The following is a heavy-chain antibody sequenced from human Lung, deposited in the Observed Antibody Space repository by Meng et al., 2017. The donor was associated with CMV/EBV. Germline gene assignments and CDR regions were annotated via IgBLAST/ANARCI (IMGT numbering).Heavy chain of an antibody. D-gene: IGHD3/OR15-3a*01. J-gene: IGHJ4*02. CDR3: ARDGTGFYFDY. CDR1: GGSISSSY. Sequence: ETLSLTCTVSGGSISSSYWSWIRQPPGKGLEWIGYISYTGSTNYNPSLKSRVTISLDTSKNQFSLRLNSVTAADTALYYCARDGTGFYFDYWGQGTLVTVSS. CDR2: ISYTGST. V-gene: IGHV4-59*01.